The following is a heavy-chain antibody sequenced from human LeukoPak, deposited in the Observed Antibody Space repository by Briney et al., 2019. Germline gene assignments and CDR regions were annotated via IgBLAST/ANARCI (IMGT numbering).Heavy chain of an antibody. CDR2: ISSSSSYT. Sequence: GGSLRLSCAASGFTFSDYYMSWIRQAPGKGLKWVSYISSSSSYTNYADSVKGRFTISRDNAKNSLYLQMNSLRAEDTAVYYCARDLSPVVRASPMGYWGQGTLVTVSS. V-gene: IGHV3-11*05. D-gene: IGHD3-10*01. J-gene: IGHJ4*02. CDR1: GFTFSDYY. CDR3: ARDLSPVVRASPMGY.